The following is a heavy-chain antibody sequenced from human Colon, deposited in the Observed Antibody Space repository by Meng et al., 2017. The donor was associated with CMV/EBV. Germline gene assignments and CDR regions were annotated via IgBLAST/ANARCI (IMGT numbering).Heavy chain of an antibody. Sequence: GESLKISCAASEFIFSTSAMTRVRQAPGKGLEWVSAISGSGGSTYYADSVKGRFTISRDNSKNTLYLQMNSLRAEDTAVYYCVRDSFGGEFDYWGQGTLVTVSS. CDR3: VRDSFGGEFDY. CDR2: ISGSGGST. D-gene: IGHD3-16*01. J-gene: IGHJ4*02. V-gene: IGHV3-23*01. CDR1: EFIFSTSA.